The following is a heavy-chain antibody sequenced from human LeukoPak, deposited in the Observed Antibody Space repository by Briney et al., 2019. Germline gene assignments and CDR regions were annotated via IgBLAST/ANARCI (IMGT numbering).Heavy chain of an antibody. CDR3: ARSLWPEDY. D-gene: IGHD5-18*01. Sequence: GGSLRLSCAASGFTFSSYWMSWVSQAPGKGLEWVANIKQDGSEKNYVDSVKGRFTISRDNAKTSLYLQMNSLRVEDTAVYYCARSLWPEDYWGQGTLVTVSS. CDR2: IKQDGSEK. V-gene: IGHV3-7*01. J-gene: IGHJ4*02. CDR1: GFTFSSYW.